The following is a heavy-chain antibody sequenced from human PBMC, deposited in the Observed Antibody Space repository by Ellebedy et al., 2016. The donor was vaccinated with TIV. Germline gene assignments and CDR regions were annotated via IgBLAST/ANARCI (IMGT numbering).Heavy chain of an antibody. Sequence: GESLKISCSASGFAFSNHVMHWVRQAPGKGLEYVSAISGNGGNTYYINSVKGRFTISRDNSKNTLYLQMGSLRAEDTAVYYCVREYGDYGNEIDYWGQGTLVTVSS. J-gene: IGHJ4*02. CDR1: GFAFSNHV. D-gene: IGHD4-17*01. CDR3: VREYGDYGNEIDY. CDR2: ISGNGGNT. V-gene: IGHV3-64*01.